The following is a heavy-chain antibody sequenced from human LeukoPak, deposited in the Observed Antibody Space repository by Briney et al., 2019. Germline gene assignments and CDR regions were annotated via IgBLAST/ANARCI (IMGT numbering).Heavy chain of an antibody. Sequence: PSETLSLTCTVSGGSISSGSYYWSWIRQPPGKGLEWIGYIYYSGSTNYNPSLKSRVTISVDTSKNQFSLKLSSVTAADTAVYYCARRKVAGGFDYWGQGTLVTVSS. J-gene: IGHJ4*02. CDR2: IYYSGST. D-gene: IGHD6-13*01. CDR3: ARRKVAGGFDY. CDR1: GGSISSGSYY. V-gene: IGHV4-61*01.